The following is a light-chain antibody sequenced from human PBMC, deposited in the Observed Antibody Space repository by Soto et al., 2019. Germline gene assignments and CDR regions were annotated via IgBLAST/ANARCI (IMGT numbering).Light chain of an antibody. CDR3: QQTYSTPGS. J-gene: IGKJ2*03. CDR2: AAS. V-gene: IGKV1-39*01. CDR1: QSITGY. Sequence: DIQMTQSPSSLSASVGDRVTITCRASQSITGYLNWYQPKPGKAPKLLIYAASSLQSGVPSRFRGSGSGTDFTLTISSLQAEDSATYYCQQTYSTPGSFGQGTKLEIK.